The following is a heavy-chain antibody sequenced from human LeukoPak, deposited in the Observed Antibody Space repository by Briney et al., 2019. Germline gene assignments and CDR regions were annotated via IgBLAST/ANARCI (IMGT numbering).Heavy chain of an antibody. Sequence: GGSLRLSCAASGFTLSTYWMHWVRQTPGKGLEWVSRIKGDGSITTYADSVMGRFTISRDDAKSTLFLQMNSLRVEDTAMYYCAKSDGFDPWGQGNLVTVSS. CDR1: GFTLSTYW. CDR3: AKSDGFDP. CDR2: IKGDGSIT. V-gene: IGHV3-74*01. J-gene: IGHJ5*02.